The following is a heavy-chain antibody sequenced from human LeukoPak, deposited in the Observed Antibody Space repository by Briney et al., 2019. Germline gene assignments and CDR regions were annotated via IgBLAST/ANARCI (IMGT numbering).Heavy chain of an antibody. D-gene: IGHD3-10*01. CDR3: AREFGEFQYYFDY. J-gene: IGHJ4*02. Sequence: GRSLRLSCAASGFTFSSYGMHWVRQAPGKGLEWVAVIWYDGSNKYCADSVKGRFTISRDNSKNTLYLQMNSLRAEDTAVYYCAREFGEFQYYFDYWGQGTLVTVSS. V-gene: IGHV3-33*01. CDR1: GFTFSSYG. CDR2: IWYDGSNK.